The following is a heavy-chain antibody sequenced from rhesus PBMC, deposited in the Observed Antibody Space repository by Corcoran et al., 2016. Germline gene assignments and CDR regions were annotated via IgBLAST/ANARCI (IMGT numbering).Heavy chain of an antibody. CDR2: MNGNSGNT. V-gene: IGHV4-80*01. D-gene: IGHD3-28*01. CDR3: ARLYYFDSGYGFDY. CDR1: GGSFSNYW. Sequence: QVQLQESGPGLVKPSETLSLTCAVSGGSFSNYWWSWIRQPPGKGLEWIGEMNGNSGNTNHNPSLKSRVTISKDASKNQFSLKLSSVTAADTAVYWCARLYYFDSGYGFDYWGQGVLVTVSS. J-gene: IGHJ4*01.